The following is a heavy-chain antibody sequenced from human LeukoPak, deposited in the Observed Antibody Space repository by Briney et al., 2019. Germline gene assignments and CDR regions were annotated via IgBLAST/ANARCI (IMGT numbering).Heavy chain of an antibody. D-gene: IGHD2/OR15-2a*01. CDR3: ARAFRARYFDL. J-gene: IGHJ2*01. CDR2: IYYSGST. V-gene: IGHV4-39*01. Sequence: SETLSLTCTVSGGSITTSSYYWGWIRQPPGKGLEWIGIIYYSGSTYYNPSLKGRVTISVDTSKNQFSLKLSSVTAADTAVYCCARAFRARYFDLWGRSTLVTVSS. CDR1: GGSITTSSYY.